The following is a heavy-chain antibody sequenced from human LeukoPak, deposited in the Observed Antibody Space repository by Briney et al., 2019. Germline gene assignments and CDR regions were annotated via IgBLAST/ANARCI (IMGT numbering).Heavy chain of an antibody. CDR1: GFTFSSYG. CDR2: IRYDGSNK. Sequence: GGSLRLSCAASGFTFSSYGMHWVRQAPGKGLEWVAFIRYDGSNKYYADSVKGRFTISRDNSKNTLYLQMNSLRAEDTAVYYCANSKVAARPRPYFDYWGQGTQVTVSS. J-gene: IGHJ4*02. V-gene: IGHV3-30*02. CDR3: ANSKVAARPRPYFDY. D-gene: IGHD6-6*01.